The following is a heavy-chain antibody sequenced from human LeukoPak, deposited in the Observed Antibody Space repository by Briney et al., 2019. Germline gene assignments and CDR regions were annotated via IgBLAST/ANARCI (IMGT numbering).Heavy chain of an antibody. J-gene: IGHJ6*02. Sequence: GGSLRLSCAASGFSFSTQRMHWVRQAPGKGLVWVSYINIDERITGYADSVKGRFTISRDNAKNTLYLQMNSLRAEDTALYYCAKDMGIAVAGTLGRGMDVWGQGTTVTVSS. D-gene: IGHD6-19*01. CDR1: GFSFSTQR. V-gene: IGHV3-74*01. CDR3: AKDMGIAVAGTLGRGMDV. CDR2: INIDERIT.